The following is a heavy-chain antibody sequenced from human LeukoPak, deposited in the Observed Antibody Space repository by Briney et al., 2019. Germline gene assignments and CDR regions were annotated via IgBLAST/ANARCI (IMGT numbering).Heavy chain of an antibody. D-gene: IGHD6-19*01. V-gene: IGHV4-38-2*02. Sequence: SETLSLTCTVSGYSISSGYYWGWIRQPPGKGLEWTGSVYHSGSTYYNPSLKSRVTISVDTSKNQFSLKLSSVTAADTALYFCARHRIALATIDYWGQGIRVAVSS. J-gene: IGHJ4*02. CDR2: VYHSGST. CDR1: GYSISSGYY. CDR3: ARHRIALATIDY.